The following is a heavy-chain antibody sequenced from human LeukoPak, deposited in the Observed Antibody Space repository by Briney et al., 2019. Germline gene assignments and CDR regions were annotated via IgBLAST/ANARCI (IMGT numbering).Heavy chain of an antibody. D-gene: IGHD3-9*01. V-gene: IGHV3-23*01. Sequence: PGGSLRLSCAASGFTFSSYAMSWVRQAPGKGLEWVSAISVSGGSTYYADSVKGRFTISRDNSKNTLYLQMNSLRAEDTAVYYCAKLGVYYDILTGYPYYFDYWGQGTLVTVSS. CDR3: AKLGVYYDILTGYPYYFDY. CDR1: GFTFSSYA. CDR2: ISVSGGST. J-gene: IGHJ4*02.